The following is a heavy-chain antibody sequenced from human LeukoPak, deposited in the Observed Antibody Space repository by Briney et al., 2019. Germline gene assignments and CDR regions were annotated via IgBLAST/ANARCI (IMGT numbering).Heavy chain of an antibody. CDR2: IYYSGST. D-gene: IGHD2-2*01. V-gene: IGHV4-59*01. Sequence: SETLSLTCTVSGGSINSYYWSWIRQPPGKGLEWIGYIYYSGSTNYNPSLKSRVTISVDTSKNQFSLKLSSVTAADTAVYYCAREDQLLTGWLDPWGQGTLVTVSS. J-gene: IGHJ5*02. CDR1: GGSINSYY. CDR3: AREDQLLTGWLDP.